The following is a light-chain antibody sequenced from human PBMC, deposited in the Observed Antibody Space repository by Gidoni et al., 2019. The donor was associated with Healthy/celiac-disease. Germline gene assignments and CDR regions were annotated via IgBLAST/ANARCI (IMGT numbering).Light chain of an antibody. V-gene: IGLV2-23*02. CDR1: SSDVGSYHL. Sequence: QSARTQPASVSGSPGQPITISCTGTSSDVGSYHLVSWYQQHPGKAPKLMIYEVIKRPSGVSTRFSGSKSGNTASLTISGLQAEDEADYYCCSYAGSLWVFGGGTKVTVL. J-gene: IGLJ3*02. CDR2: EVI. CDR3: CSYAGSLWV.